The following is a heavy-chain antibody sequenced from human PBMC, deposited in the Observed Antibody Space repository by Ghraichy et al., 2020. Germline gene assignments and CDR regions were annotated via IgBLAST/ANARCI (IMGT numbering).Heavy chain of an antibody. V-gene: IGHV3-30*04. CDR1: RFTFSVYS. D-gene: IGHD3-3*01. Sequence: GGSLRLSCAASRFTFSVYSMHWVRQAPGRGLEWVAVISFDGRHTYYADSVKGRFILSRDNSKNKLYLQMNSLRAEDTAIYYCTRDLFIYDDLRSGTTPFYRGGVDVWGQGTTVTVSS. J-gene: IGHJ6*02. CDR2: ISFDGRHT. CDR3: TRDLFIYDDLRSGTTPFYRGGVDV.